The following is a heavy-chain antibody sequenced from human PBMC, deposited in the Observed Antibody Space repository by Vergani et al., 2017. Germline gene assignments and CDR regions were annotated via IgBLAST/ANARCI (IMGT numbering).Heavy chain of an antibody. D-gene: IGHD3-10*01. CDR3: ARELMVRANNWFDP. V-gene: IGHV3-21*01. J-gene: IGHJ5*02. CDR2: ISSSSSYI. Sequence: EVQLVESGGGLVKPGGSLRLSCAASGFTFSSYSMNWVRQAPGKGLEWVSSISSSSSYIYYADSVKGRFTISRDNAKNSLYLQMNSLRAEDTAVYYCARELMVRANNWFDPWGQGTLVTVSS. CDR1: GFTFSSYS.